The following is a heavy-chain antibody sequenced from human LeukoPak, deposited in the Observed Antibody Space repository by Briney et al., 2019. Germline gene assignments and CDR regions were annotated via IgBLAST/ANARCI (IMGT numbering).Heavy chain of an antibody. CDR3: TTDEGKEMVTVAGCY. CDR1: GFTFSNAW. D-gene: IGHD5-24*01. CDR2: IKSKTDGRTT. J-gene: IGHJ4*02. Sequence: GGSLRLSCAASGFTFSNAWLNWGRIAPGQGLGWDGRIKSKTDGRTTDYAAPVKGRITISRDDSKNTLHLLIYSLKTEDTAVYYCTTDEGKEMVTVAGCYWGERTLVTVSS. V-gene: IGHV3-15*01.